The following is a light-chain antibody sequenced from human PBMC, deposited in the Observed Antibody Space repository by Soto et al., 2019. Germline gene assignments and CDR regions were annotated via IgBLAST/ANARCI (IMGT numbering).Light chain of an antibody. CDR3: CSYAGSSTDV. CDR1: SSDVGNYNL. V-gene: IGLV2-23*02. J-gene: IGLJ1*01. CDR2: QVT. Sequence: QSVLTQPASVSGSPGQSITISCTGTSSDVGNYNLVSWYQQHPGKAPKLLLYQVTERPSGVSDRFSGSKSGKTASLTISGLQADDEADYHCCSYAGSSTDVFGTGTKGTVL.